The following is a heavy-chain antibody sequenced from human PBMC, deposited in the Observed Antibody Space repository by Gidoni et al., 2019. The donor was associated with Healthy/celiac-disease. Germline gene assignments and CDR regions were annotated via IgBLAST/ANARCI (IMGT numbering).Heavy chain of an antibody. CDR2: INPSGGST. V-gene: IGHV1-46*01. CDR1: GYTFTSYY. Sequence: QVQLVQSGAEVKKPGASVQVSCKASGYTFTSYYMHWVRQAPGQGLEWMGIINPSGGSTSYAQKFQGRVTMTRDPSTSTVYMELSSLRSEDTAVYYCARDYGGYHDAFDIWGQGTMVTVSS. J-gene: IGHJ3*02. CDR3: ARDYGGYHDAFDI. D-gene: IGHD2-2*01.